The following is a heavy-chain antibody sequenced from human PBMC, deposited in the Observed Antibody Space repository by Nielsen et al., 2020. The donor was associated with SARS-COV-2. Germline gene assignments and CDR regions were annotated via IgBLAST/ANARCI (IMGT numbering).Heavy chain of an antibody. CDR2: IKQDGSEK. J-gene: IGHJ6*02. Sequence: GESLKISCAASGFTFSSYWMSWVRQAPGKGLEWMANIKQDGSEKYYVDSVKGRFTISRDNAKNSLYLQMNSLRAEDTAVYYCARDLVCSSTSCYSYGMDVWGQGTTVTVSS. CDR3: ARDLVCSSTSCYSYGMDV. D-gene: IGHD2-2*02. V-gene: IGHV3-7*01. CDR1: GFTFSSYW.